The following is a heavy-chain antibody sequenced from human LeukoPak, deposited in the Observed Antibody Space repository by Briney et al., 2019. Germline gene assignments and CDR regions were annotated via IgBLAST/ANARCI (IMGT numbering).Heavy chain of an antibody. CDR2: IYYSGST. V-gene: IGHV4-39*01. Sequence: PSETLSLTCTVSGVSISSSSYYWGWIRQPPGKGLEWIGSIYYSGSTYYNPSLKSRVTISVDTSKNQFSLKLSSVTAADTAVYYCARHWPIAAAGENWFDPWGQGTLVTVSS. CDR1: GVSISSSSYY. CDR3: ARHWPIAAAGENWFDP. D-gene: IGHD6-13*01. J-gene: IGHJ5*02.